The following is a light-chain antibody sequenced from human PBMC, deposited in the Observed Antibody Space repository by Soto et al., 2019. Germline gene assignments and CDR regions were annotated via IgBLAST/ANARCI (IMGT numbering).Light chain of an antibody. V-gene: IGLV2-14*03. CDR3: ASYRSGPLYV. J-gene: IGLJ1*01. CDR1: SADGSTSNF. CDR2: DFT. Sequence: QSALTQPASVSGSPGQSITISCTGISADGSTSNFVSWYQHHPGKGPRLILYDFTHRPSGISDRFSGSKSGDTASLTISGLRAEDEADYYCASYRSGPLYVFGAGTKVTVL.